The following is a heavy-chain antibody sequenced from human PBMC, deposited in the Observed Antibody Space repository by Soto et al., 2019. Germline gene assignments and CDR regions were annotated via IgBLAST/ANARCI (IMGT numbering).Heavy chain of an antibody. CDR1: GFSLTTSGVG. J-gene: IGHJ4*02. D-gene: IGHD3-3*01. CDR3: AHRVLRTVFGLVTTTAIYFDF. CDR2: IYWDDDK. V-gene: IGHV2-5*02. Sequence: QITLNESGPTVVRPTEPLTLTCRFSGFSLTTSGVGVGWIRQSPGKAPEWLALIYWDDDKRYSASLNSRLTITKDTSKNQVVLTVSDLDPTDTATYYCAHRVLRTVFGLVTTTAIYFDFCGQGTPVAVSS.